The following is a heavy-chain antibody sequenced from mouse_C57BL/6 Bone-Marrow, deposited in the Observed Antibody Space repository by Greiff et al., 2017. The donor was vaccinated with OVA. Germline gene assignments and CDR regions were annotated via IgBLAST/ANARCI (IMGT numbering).Heavy chain of an antibody. Sequence: VQLQQPGAELVKPGASVKLSCKASGYTFTSYWMHWVKQRPGQGLEWIGMIHPTSGSTNYNEKFKSKATLTVDKSSSTAYMQRSSLTSEDSAVYYCARLRRYYFDYWGQGTTLTVSS. CDR1: GYTFTSYW. J-gene: IGHJ2*01. V-gene: IGHV1-64*01. D-gene: IGHD1-1*01. CDR3: ARLRRYYFDY. CDR2: IHPTSGST.